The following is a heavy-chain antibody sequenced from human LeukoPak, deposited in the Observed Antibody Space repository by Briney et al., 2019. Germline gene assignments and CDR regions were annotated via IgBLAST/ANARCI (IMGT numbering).Heavy chain of an antibody. CDR3: ARTDSSLSYYYGMDV. Sequence: ASVKGSCKASGGTFSSYAISWVRQAPGQGLEWMGRIIPILGIANYAQKFQGRVTITADKSTSTAYMEMSSLRPEDTALYYCARTDSSLSYYYGMDVWGQGTTVTVSS. CDR1: GGTFSSYA. V-gene: IGHV1-69*04. D-gene: IGHD6-13*01. J-gene: IGHJ6*02. CDR2: IIPILGIA.